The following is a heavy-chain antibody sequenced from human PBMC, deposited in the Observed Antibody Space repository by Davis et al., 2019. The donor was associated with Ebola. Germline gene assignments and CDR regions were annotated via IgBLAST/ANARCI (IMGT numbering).Heavy chain of an antibody. CDR1: GFTFSSYA. D-gene: IGHD3-22*01. V-gene: IGHV3-30-3*01. CDR2: ISYDGSNK. J-gene: IGHJ3*02. CDR3: ARGGYYDSSGYSHAAFDI. Sequence: PGGSLRLSCAASGFTFSSYAMHWVRQAPGKGLEWVAVISYDGSNKYYADSVKGRFTISRDNAKNSLYLQVNSLRAEDTAVYHCARGGYYDSSGYSHAAFDIWGQGTMVTVSS.